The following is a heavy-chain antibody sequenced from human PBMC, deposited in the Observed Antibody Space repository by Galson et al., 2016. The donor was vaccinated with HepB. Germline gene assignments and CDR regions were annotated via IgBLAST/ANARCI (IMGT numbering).Heavy chain of an antibody. CDR1: GFTFNNAW. V-gene: IGHV3-15*01. J-gene: IGHJ6*02. CDR2: IKAKTDGGTT. CDR3: TTDPGNLGYCRSTNCYGFYYGMDV. Sequence: SLRLSCAASGFTFNNAWMSWVRQAPGKGLEWVGRIKAKTDGGTTDYAAPVKGRFTITRDDSENTLYLQMNSLKTEDTVVYFCTTDPGNLGYCRSTNCYGFYYGMDVWGQGTTVTVSS. D-gene: IGHD2-2*01.